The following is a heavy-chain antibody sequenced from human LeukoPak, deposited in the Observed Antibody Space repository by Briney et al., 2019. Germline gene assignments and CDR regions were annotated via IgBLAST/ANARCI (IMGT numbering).Heavy chain of an antibody. V-gene: IGHV3-33*01. D-gene: IGHD3-10*01. CDR1: GFTFSNYG. Sequence: GRSLRLSCAASGFTFSNYGMHWVRQAPGKGLEWVAVIWYDGSNKYYADSVKGRFTISRDNSKNTLYLQMNSLRAEDTAVYYCASDYGSGSSTPTMYLDYWGQGTLVTVSS. CDR2: IWYDGSNK. J-gene: IGHJ4*02. CDR3: ASDYGSGSSTPTMYLDY.